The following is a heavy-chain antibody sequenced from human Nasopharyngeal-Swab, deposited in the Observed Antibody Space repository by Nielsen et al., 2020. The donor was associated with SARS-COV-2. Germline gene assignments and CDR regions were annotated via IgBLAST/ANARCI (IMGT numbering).Heavy chain of an antibody. D-gene: IGHD1-26*01. V-gene: IGHV3-66*01. J-gene: IGHJ6*02. CDR1: GFTVSSNY. CDR2: IYSGGST. CDR3: ARSRGGSYFYGMDV. Sequence: GESLKISCAASGFTVSSNYMSWVRQAPGKGLEWVSVIYSGGSTYYADSVKGRFTISRDNSKNTLYLQMNSLRAEDTAVYYCARSRGGSYFYGMDVWGQGTTVTVSS.